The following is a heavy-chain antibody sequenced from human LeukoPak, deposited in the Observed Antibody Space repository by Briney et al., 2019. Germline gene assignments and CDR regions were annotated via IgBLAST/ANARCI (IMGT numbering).Heavy chain of an antibody. V-gene: IGHV3-30*03. J-gene: IGHJ4*02. Sequence: PGGSLRLSCAASGFTFSSYGMHWVRQAPGKGLEWVAVISYDGSNKYYADSVKGRFTISRDNSKNTLYLQMNSLRAEDTAVYYCARTYCSSTNCYAFDYWGQGTLVTVSS. CDR1: GFTFSSYG. CDR2: ISYDGSNK. CDR3: ARTYCSSTNCYAFDY. D-gene: IGHD2-2*01.